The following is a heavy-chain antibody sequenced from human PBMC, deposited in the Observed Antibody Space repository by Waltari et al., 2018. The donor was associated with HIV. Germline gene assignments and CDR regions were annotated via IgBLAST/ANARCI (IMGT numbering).Heavy chain of an antibody. CDR2: IFYSGST. D-gene: IGHD4-17*01. Sequence: QLQLQESGPGLVKPSETLSLTCTVSGGSISSSSYYWGWIRQPPGKGLEWIGRIFYSGSTYNNPTLKSRVTISVDTSKTQFSLKLSSVTAADTAVYYCARRPRGPYGDPYWYFDLWGRGTLVTVSS. J-gene: IGHJ2*01. CDR3: ARRPRGPYGDPYWYFDL. CDR1: GGSISSSSYY. V-gene: IGHV4-39*01.